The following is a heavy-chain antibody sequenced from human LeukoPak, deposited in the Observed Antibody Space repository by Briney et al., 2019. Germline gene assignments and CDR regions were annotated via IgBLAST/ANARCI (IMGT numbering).Heavy chain of an antibody. Sequence: GGSLRLSCAASGFTFSSYSMNWVRQAPGKGLEWVSYITSSSGTIYCADSVKGRFTISRDNAKNSLYLQMNSLRAEDTAVYYCARDPGSYAYFDYWGQGTLVTVSS. CDR1: GFTFSSYS. J-gene: IGHJ4*02. V-gene: IGHV3-48*01. CDR2: ITSSSGTI. D-gene: IGHD3-16*01. CDR3: ARDPGSYAYFDY.